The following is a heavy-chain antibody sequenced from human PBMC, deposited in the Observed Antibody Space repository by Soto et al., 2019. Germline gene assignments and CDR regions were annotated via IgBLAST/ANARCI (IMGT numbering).Heavy chain of an antibody. CDR2: INANNGST. CDR1: GYTFTGYY. V-gene: IGHV1-18*04. CDR3: AREPIYDILTGYWGPLGMDV. Sequence: GAPVKVSCKASGYTFTGYYMHWVRQAPGQGLEWMGWINANNGSTNYAQKLQGRVTMTTDTSTSTAYMELRSLRSDDTAVYYCAREPIYDILTGYWGPLGMDVWGQGTTVTVSS. J-gene: IGHJ6*02. D-gene: IGHD3-9*01.